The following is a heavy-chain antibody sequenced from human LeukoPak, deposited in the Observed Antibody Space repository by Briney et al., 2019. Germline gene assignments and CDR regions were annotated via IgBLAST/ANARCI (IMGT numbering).Heavy chain of an antibody. J-gene: IGHJ3*02. CDR2: IYYRGSA. D-gene: IGHD6-13*01. CDR3: ARGFAAAGKAFDI. CDR1: GGSISTYY. V-gene: IGHV4-59*01. Sequence: PSETLSLTCTVSGGSISTYYWTWIRQPPGKGLEWIGYIYYRGSANYNPSLKSRVTISVDTSNNQFSLKLSSVTAADTAVYYCARGFAAAGKAFDIWGQGTMVTVSS.